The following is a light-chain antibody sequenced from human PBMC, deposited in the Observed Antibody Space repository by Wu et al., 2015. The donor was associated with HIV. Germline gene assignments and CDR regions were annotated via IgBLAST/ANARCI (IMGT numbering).Light chain of an antibody. CDR1: QSVNSH. V-gene: IGKV3-11*01. J-gene: IGKJ1*01. Sequence: EIVLTQSPAALSLSPGERATLSCRASQSVNSHLAWYQHKPGQAPRLLIYGSSNRATGIPARFSGSGSGTDFTLTINSLEPEDFAVYYCQQRSNWPWTLGQGTKVEIK. CDR2: GSS. CDR3: QQRSNWPWT.